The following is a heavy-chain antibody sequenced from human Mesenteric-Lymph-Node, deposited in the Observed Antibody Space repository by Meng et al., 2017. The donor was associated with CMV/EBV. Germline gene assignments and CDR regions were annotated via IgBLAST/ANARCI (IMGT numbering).Heavy chain of an antibody. Sequence: SWVRQAPGKGLEWVSSISSSSSYIYYADSVKGRFTISRDNAKNSLYLQMNSLRAEDTAVYYCARVTTTTPHFDYWGQGTLVTVSS. CDR2: ISSSSSYI. V-gene: IGHV3-21*01. D-gene: IGHD5-12*01. J-gene: IGHJ4*02. CDR3: ARVTTTTPHFDY.